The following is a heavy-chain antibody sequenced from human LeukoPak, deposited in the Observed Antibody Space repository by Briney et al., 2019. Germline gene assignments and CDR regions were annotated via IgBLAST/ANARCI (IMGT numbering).Heavy chain of an antibody. J-gene: IGHJ4*02. CDR3: ARDFYRSGSFDY. Sequence: GASVKVSCKASGYTFTSYAMHWVRQAPGQRLGWMGWINAGNGNTKYSQKFQGRVTITRDTSASTAYMELSSLRSEDTAVYYCARDFYRSGSFDYWGQGTLVTVSS. D-gene: IGHD3-10*01. V-gene: IGHV1-3*01. CDR2: INAGNGNT. CDR1: GYTFTSYA.